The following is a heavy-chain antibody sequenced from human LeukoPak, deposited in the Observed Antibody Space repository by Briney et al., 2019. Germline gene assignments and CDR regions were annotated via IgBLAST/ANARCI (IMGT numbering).Heavy chain of an antibody. CDR3: ARGFGIAASGRLDY. CDR1: GGSFSGYY. J-gene: IGHJ4*02. V-gene: IGHV4-34*01. D-gene: IGHD6-13*01. CDR2: INHSGST. Sequence: SETLSLTCAVYGGSFSGYYWSWIRQPPGKGLEWIGEINHSGSTNYNPSLKSRVTISVDTSKSQFSLKLSSVTAADTAVYYCARGFGIAASGRLDYWGQGTLVTVSS.